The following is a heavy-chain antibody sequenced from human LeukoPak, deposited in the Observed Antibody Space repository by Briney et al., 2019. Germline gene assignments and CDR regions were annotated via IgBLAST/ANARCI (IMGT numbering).Heavy chain of an antibody. J-gene: IGHJ4*02. D-gene: IGHD3-16*01. Sequence: ASVTVSFKASGYTFTSYTMHWVRQAPGQWLEWMGWINAGSGNTKYSQRFQGRVTITRDTSASTAYMELSSLRSEDTAVYYCARLGLSIDYVSPYWGQGTLVTVSS. CDR3: ARLGLSIDYVSPY. CDR1: GYTFTSYT. CDR2: INAGSGNT. V-gene: IGHV1-3*01.